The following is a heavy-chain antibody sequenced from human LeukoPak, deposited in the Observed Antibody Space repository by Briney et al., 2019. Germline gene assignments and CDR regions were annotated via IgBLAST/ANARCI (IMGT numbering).Heavy chain of an antibody. Sequence: GESLKIYWKGSGFDFSSSSLGLVRQMPGKGLGVMTIIRPADSDTRYSLSFRGQVTISADKSISTAYLQWSSLKASDTAMYYCARQGGSGLFDFWGQGTLVTVSS. D-gene: IGHD3-10*01. J-gene: IGHJ4*02. V-gene: IGHV5-51*01. CDR1: GFDFSSSS. CDR3: ARQGGSGLFDF. CDR2: IRPADSDT.